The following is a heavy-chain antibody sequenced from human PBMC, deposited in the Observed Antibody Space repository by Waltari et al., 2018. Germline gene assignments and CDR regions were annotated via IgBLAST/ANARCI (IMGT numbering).Heavy chain of an antibody. CDR3: ARLTVGVAAVAGTSFLDY. CDR1: GGSFSGYY. CDR2: INHSGST. V-gene: IGHV4-34*01. D-gene: IGHD6-19*01. J-gene: IGHJ4*02. Sequence: QVQLQQWGAGLLKPSETLSLTCAVYGGSFSGYYWSWIRQPPGKGLEWIGEINHSGSTNYNPSLKIRVTISVDTSKNQFSLKLSSVTAADTAVYYCARLTVGVAAVAGTSFLDYWGQGTLVTVSS.